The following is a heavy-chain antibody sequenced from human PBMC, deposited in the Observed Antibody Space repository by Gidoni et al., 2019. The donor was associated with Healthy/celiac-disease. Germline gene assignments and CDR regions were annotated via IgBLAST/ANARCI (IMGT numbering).Heavy chain of an antibody. V-gene: IGHV3-21*01. CDR3: ARDLGVTILGVVISGMDV. D-gene: IGHD3-3*01. J-gene: IGHJ6*02. Sequence: EVQLVESGGGLVKPGGSLRLSCAASGFTFSSSSMNWVRQAPGKGLEWGASISSSSRYIEYAESVKGRFNISRENDKNSLYLQMNSLRAEDTAVYYCARDLGVTILGVVISGMDVWGQGTTVTVSS. CDR1: GFTFSSSS. CDR2: ISSSSRYI.